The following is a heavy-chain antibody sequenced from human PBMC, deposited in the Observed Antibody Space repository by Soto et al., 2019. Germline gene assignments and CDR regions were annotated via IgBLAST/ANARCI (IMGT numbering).Heavy chain of an antibody. Sequence: QVQLQQWGAGLLKPSETLSLTCAVYGGSFSGYYWSWIRQPPGKGLEWIGEINHSGSTNYNSSLKSRVTISVDPSKNQFSLKLSSVTAADTAVYYCARERWLQPIYFDYWGQGTLVTVSS. J-gene: IGHJ4*02. CDR3: ARERWLQPIYFDY. D-gene: IGHD5-12*01. CDR2: INHSGST. V-gene: IGHV4-34*01. CDR1: GGSFSGYY.